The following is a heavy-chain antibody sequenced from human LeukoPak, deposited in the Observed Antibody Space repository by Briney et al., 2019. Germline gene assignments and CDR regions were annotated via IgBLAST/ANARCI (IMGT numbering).Heavy chain of an antibody. CDR3: AKECGGGCSDDY. J-gene: IGHJ4*02. CDR1: GFTFSAYG. V-gene: IGHV3-30*02. Sequence: GGSLRLSCAASGFTFSAYGMHWVRRAPGKGLEWVAFIWFDGSNKYYADSVKGRFTISRDNSKNTLYLQMNSLRLEDTAVFYCAKECGGGCSDDYWAQGTLVTVSS. CDR2: IWFDGSNK. D-gene: IGHD2-21*02.